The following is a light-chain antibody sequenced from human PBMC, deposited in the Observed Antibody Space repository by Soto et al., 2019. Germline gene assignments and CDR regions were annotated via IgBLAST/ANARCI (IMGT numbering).Light chain of an antibody. CDR3: TSYAASGKYV. Sequence: QSALTQPPSASGSPGQSVTISCTAASSDVGGYNDVSWYQQHPGEAPKVVIYEVNKRPSGVPNRFSGSKSGNTASLTVSGLQAEDEADYYCTSYAASGKYVFGTGTKLTGL. J-gene: IGLJ1*01. CDR1: SSDVGGYND. V-gene: IGLV2-8*01. CDR2: EVN.